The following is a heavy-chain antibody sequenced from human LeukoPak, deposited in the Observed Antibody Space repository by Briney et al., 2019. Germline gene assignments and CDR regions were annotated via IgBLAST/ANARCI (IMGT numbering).Heavy chain of an antibody. CDR3: ARGSYDSSGPTYAFDI. J-gene: IGHJ3*02. CDR1: GGSISSYY. Sequence: PSETLSLTCTVSGGSISSYYWSRIRQPPGKGLEWIGYIYYSGSTNYNPSLKSRVTISVDTSKNQFSLKLSSVTAADTAVYYCARGSYDSSGPTYAFDIWGQGTMVTVSS. D-gene: IGHD3-22*01. CDR2: IYYSGST. V-gene: IGHV4-59*01.